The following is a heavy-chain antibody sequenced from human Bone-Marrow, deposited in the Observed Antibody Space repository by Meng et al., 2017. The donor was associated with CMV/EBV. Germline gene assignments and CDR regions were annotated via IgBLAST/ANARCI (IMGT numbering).Heavy chain of an antibody. Sequence: GESLKISCAASGFAFSRYWMSWVRQAPGKGLQLLGEIRDDGSEAYYVGSVQGRFTMSRDNAKNSVYLQMNSLRAEDTAVYYCARDSPLVGATWPGANAFDIWGQGTMVTVSS. CDR3: ARDSPLVGATWPGANAFDI. J-gene: IGHJ3*02. D-gene: IGHD1-26*01. CDR2: IRDDGSEA. CDR1: GFAFSRYW. V-gene: IGHV3-7*01.